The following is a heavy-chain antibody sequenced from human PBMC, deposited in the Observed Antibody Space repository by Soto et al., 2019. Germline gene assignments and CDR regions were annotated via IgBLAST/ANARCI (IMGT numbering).Heavy chain of an antibody. D-gene: IGHD3-22*01. CDR3: ASNYYDSCGPFDY. CDR2: IYHSGST. V-gene: IGHV4-4*02. CDR1: GCSISSSNW. J-gene: IGHJ4*02. Sequence: SETLSLTCAVSGCSISSSNWWSWVRQPPGKVLEWIGEIYHSGSTNYTPPLKIRVTISIDKSKNQFSLKLRSVTAADTALYYCASNYYDSCGPFDYWGQGTLVTVSS.